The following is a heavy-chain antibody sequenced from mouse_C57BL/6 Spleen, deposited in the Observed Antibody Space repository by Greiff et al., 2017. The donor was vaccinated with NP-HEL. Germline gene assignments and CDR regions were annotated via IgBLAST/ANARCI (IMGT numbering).Heavy chain of an antibody. J-gene: IGHJ2*01. D-gene: IGHD1-2*01. V-gene: IGHV5-17*01. CDR3: ARRKDYCGPFDY. CDR2: ISSGSSTI. CDR1: GFTFSDYG. Sequence: EVKLMESGGGLVKPGGSLKLSCAASGFTFSDYGMHWVRQAPEKGLEWVAYISSGSSTIYYADTVKGRFTISRDNAKNTLFLQMTSLRSEDTAMYYCARRKDYCGPFDYWGQGTTLTVSS.